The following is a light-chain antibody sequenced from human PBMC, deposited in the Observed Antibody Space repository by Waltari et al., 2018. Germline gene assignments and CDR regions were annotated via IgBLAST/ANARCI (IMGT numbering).Light chain of an antibody. Sequence: DIQFTQSPSFMSASVGDSVTIPCRASQGINNYLAWYQQKPGKDPARLIYAAATLRGGVPSRFSGGGSGTEFTLTISSLQPEDFTTYYCQYLNKFGGGTKVEIK. J-gene: IGKJ4*02. CDR2: AAA. V-gene: IGKV1-9*01. CDR1: QGINNY. CDR3: QYLNK.